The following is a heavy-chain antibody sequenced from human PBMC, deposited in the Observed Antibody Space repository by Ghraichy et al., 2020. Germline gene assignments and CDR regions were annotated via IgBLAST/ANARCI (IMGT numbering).Heavy chain of an antibody. J-gene: IGHJ4*02. Sequence: LSLTCAASGFTFSGSAMHWVRQASGKGLEWVGRIRSKANSYATAYAASVKGRFTISRDDSKNTAYLQMNSLKTEDTAVYYCTRTLYDSSGYYYDFDYWGQGTLVTVSS. CDR1: GFTFSGSA. V-gene: IGHV3-73*01. CDR3: TRTLYDSSGYYYDFDY. D-gene: IGHD3-22*01. CDR2: IRSKANSYAT.